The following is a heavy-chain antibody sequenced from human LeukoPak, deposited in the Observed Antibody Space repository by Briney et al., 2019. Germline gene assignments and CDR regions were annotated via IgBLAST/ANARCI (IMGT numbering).Heavy chain of an antibody. D-gene: IGHD3-10*01. CDR1: XYXXTXXX. V-gene: IGHV1-24*01. Sequence: ASVKVSCKVSXYXXTXXXXXXVXXXXXKXXXXMXXXDPEDXETIYAQKFQGRVTMTEETSTDTAYMELSSLRSEDTAVYYCETGSLGSGSQYNWFDPWGEGTLVTVSS. CDR3: ETGSLGSGSQYNWFDP. CDR2: XDPEDXET. J-gene: IGHJ5*02.